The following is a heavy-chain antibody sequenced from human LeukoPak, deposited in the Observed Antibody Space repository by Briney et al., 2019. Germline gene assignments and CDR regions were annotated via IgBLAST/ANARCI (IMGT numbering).Heavy chain of an antibody. Sequence: PSETLSLTCTVSGGSVSSGSYYWSCIRQPPGKGLEWIGYIYYSGSTNYNPSLKSRVTISVDTSKDQFSLKLSSVTAADTAVYYCAREGVGMYYFDYWGQGTLVTVSS. J-gene: IGHJ4*02. D-gene: IGHD2-15*01. CDR2: IYYSGST. V-gene: IGHV4-61*01. CDR1: GGSVSSGSYY. CDR3: AREGVGMYYFDY.